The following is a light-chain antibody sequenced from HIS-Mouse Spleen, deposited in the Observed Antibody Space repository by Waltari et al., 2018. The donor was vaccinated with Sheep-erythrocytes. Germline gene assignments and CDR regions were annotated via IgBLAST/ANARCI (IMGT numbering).Light chain of an antibody. Sequence: SYVLTQPPSVSVAPGKTARITCGGTNIGSKSVHGYQQKPGQAPVLVVYDDSDRPSGIPERFSGSNSGNTATLTISRVEAGDEADYYCQVWDSSSDLVVFGGGTKLTVL. V-gene: IGLV3-21*03. J-gene: IGLJ2*01. CDR2: DDS. CDR3: QVWDSSSDLVV. CDR1: NIGSKS.